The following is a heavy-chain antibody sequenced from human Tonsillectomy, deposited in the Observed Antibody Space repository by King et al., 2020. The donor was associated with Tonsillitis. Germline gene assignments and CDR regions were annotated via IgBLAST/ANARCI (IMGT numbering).Heavy chain of an antibody. J-gene: IGHJ3*02. CDR3: ARGKYYYDSIVYDDAFDI. V-gene: IGHV3-13*01. D-gene: IGHD3-22*01. CDR1: GFTFSSYD. CDR2: IGTAGDT. Sequence: VQLVESGGGLVQPGGSLRLSCAASGFTFSSYDMHWVRQTTGKGLEWVSGIGTAGDTYYPGSVKGRFTISRENAKNSLYLQMNSLRAGDTAVYYCARGKYYYDSIVYDDAFDIWGQGTMVTVSS.